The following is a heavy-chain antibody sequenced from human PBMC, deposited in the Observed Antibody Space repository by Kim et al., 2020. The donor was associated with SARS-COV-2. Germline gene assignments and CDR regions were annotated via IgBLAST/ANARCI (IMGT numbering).Heavy chain of an antibody. V-gene: IGHV4-39*07. Sequence: SETLSLTCTVSGGSISSSSYYWGWIRQPPGKGLEWIGSIYYSGSTYYNPSLKSRVTISVDTSKNQFSLKLSSVTAADTAVYYCARGMYSSSWYSFGFVDYNWFDPWGQGTLVTVSS. J-gene: IGHJ5*02. CDR1: GGSISSSSYY. CDR2: IYYSGST. D-gene: IGHD6-13*01. CDR3: ARGMYSSSWYSFGFVDYNWFDP.